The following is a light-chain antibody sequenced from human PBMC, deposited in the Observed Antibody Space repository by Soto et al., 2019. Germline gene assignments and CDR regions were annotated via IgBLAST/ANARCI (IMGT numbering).Light chain of an antibody. Sequence: IVFTQAPAALSFSPGERATLYCRASQYITIYLAWYQQKPGQAPRLLIYDASNRATGIPARFSGSGSGTDFTLTTSSLEPADFAVYYCQHRSTSPPQIPFGQGTRLEIK. CDR3: QHRSTSPPQIP. J-gene: IGKJ5*01. CDR1: QYITIY. CDR2: DAS. V-gene: IGKV3-11*01.